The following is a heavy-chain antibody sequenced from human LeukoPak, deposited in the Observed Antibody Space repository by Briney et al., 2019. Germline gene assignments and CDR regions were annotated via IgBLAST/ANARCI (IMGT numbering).Heavy chain of an antibody. V-gene: IGHV4-59*12. Sequence: PSEMLSLTCTVSGGSISSYYWSLIRQPPGKGLEWIGYIYYSGSTNYNPSLKSRVTMSVDTSKNQFSLKLSSVTAADTAVYYCARESSDYDDYWGQGTLVTVSS. J-gene: IGHJ4*02. CDR3: ARESSDYDDY. D-gene: IGHD4-17*01. CDR1: GGSISSYY. CDR2: IYYSGST.